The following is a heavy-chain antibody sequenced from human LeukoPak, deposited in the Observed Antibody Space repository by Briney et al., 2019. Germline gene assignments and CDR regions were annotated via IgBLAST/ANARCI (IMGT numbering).Heavy chain of an antibody. D-gene: IGHD3-10*01. J-gene: IGHJ5*02. CDR3: ARPMVFYGFGESPLDP. CDR1: GFTFSSYA. CDR2: ISYDGSNK. V-gene: IGHV3-30-3*01. Sequence: PGGSLRLSCAASGFTFSSYAMHWVRQAPGKGLEWVAVISYDGSNKYYADSMKGRFTISRDNSKNTLYLQMNSLRAEDTAVYYCARPMVFYGFGESPLDPWGQGTLVTVSS.